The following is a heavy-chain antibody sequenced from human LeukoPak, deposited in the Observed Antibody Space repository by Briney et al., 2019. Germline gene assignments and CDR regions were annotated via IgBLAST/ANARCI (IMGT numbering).Heavy chain of an antibody. Sequence: GGSLRLSCAASRFTFSSYNMNWVRQAPGKGLEWVSSISSSSSYIYYADSVKGRFTISRDNAKNSLYLQMNSLRAEDTAVYYCASCRNSYGEPDDWGQGTLVTVSS. CDR2: ISSSSSYI. CDR3: ASCRNSYGEPDD. CDR1: RFTFSSYN. D-gene: IGHD5-18*01. V-gene: IGHV3-21*01. J-gene: IGHJ4*02.